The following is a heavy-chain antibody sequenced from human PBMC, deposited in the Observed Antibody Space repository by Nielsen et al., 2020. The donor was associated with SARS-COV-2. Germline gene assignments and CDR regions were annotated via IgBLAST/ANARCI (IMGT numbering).Heavy chain of an antibody. D-gene: IGHD2-8*02. CDR2: ISGRSVYT. Sequence: SLKTSSAATGFSFCESYMIWIRQAPGKRLECISYISGRSVYTNYADSVKSRFTISRDNAKNSLYLQMNNVTVEDTAVYYCATAGASNYWGQGSLVSVSS. CDR3: ATAGASNY. V-gene: IGHV3-11*03. J-gene: IGHJ4*02. CDR1: GFSFCESY.